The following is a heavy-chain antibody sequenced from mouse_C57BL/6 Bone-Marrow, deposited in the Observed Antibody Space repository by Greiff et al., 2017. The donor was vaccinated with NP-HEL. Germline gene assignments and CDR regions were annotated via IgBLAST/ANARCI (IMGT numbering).Heavy chain of an antibody. V-gene: IGHV1-7*01. CDR1: GYTFTSYW. CDR3: ARRRDFYCNFFAY. CDR2: INPSSGYT. Sequence: QVQLQQSGAELAKPGASVKLSCKASGYTFTSYWMHWVKQRPGQGLEWIGYINPSSGYTKYNQKFKDKATLTADKSSSTAYMQLSSLTYEDSAVYYCARRRDFYCNFFAYWGQGTLVTVSA. D-gene: IGHD2-1*01. J-gene: IGHJ3*01.